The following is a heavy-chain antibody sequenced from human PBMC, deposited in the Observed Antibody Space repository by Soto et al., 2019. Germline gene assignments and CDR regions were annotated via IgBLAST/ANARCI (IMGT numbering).Heavy chain of an antibody. D-gene: IGHD3-22*01. CDR3: ARDFSPYYYDSSGYYYGAFDI. J-gene: IGHJ3*02. CDR2: IYYSGST. Sequence: SETLSLTCTVSGGSISSYYWSWIRQPPGKGLEWIGYIYYSGSTNYNPSLKSRVTISVDTSKNQFSLKLSSVTAADTAVYYCARDFSPYYYDSSGYYYGAFDIWGQGTMVTVSS. V-gene: IGHV4-59*01. CDR1: GGSISSYY.